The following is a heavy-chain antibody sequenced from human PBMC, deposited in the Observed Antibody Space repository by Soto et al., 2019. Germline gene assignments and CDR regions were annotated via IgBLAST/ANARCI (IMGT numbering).Heavy chain of an antibody. V-gene: IGHV3-48*03. Sequence: EVQLVESGGGLVQPGGSLRLSCAVSGFTVSSCEMNWVRQAPGKGLEWVSYINTGGVTIYADSVKGRFTISRDNAQNSLLMQMNSLRAEDTAIYYCTRGKGDKVSYGMDVRGQGAKVTVSS. D-gene: IGHD3-16*01. J-gene: IGHJ6*02. CDR2: INTGGVTI. CDR1: GFTVSSCE. CDR3: TRGKGDKVSYGMDV.